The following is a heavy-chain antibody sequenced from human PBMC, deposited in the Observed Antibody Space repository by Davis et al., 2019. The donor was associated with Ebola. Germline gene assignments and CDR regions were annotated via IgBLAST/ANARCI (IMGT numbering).Heavy chain of an antibody. CDR1: GFTFTTYA. Sequence: GGSLRLSCAASGFTFTTYALSWVRQAPGQGLEWVSTISYSGGSTYYADSVKGRFTISRDNSKNTLYLQMNSLRAEDTAVYYCAKGQIDYWGQGTLVTVSS. J-gene: IGHJ4*02. CDR3: AKGQIDY. V-gene: IGHV3-23*01. CDR2: ISYSGGST.